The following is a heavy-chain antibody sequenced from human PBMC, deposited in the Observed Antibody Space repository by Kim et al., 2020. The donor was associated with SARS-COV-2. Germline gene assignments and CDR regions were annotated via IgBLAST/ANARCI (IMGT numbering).Heavy chain of an antibody. CDR2: MNPSTGKA. CDR3: TRSKLVWSPDT. CDR1: GYNFISFD. J-gene: IGHJ5*02. D-gene: IGHD2-8*02. Sequence: ASVKVSCKAFGYNFISFDINWVRQAPGQGPEWLGWMNPSTGKAGYSEKLQGRVTMTRQTSISTAYMELNSLKSDDTAIYYCTRSKLVWSPDTWGQGTLVT. V-gene: IGHV1-8*01.